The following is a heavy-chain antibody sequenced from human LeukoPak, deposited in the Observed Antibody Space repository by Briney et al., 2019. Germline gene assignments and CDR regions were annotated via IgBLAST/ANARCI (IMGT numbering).Heavy chain of an antibody. V-gene: IGHV3-23*01. CDR3: AKHLASRPTTVTDS. Sequence: PGGSLRLSCAASGFTFSSNAMTWVRQAPGNGLEWVSTISASGGSTYYADSVKGRFTISGDNSKNTLYLQMSSLRAEDTAVYYCAKHLASRPTTVTDSWGQGTLVTVS. D-gene: IGHD4-17*01. J-gene: IGHJ5*02. CDR2: ISASGGST. CDR1: GFTFSSNA.